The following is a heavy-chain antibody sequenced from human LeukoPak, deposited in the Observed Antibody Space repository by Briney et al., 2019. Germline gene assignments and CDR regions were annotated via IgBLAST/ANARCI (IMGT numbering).Heavy chain of an antibody. CDR2: IYATKNT. D-gene: IGHD3-22*01. CDR3: ARGVSSVPTEAEYFDY. Sequence: SETLSLTCTVSGGSISSGSAYWNWIRQPAGKGLEWIGHIYATKNTNYSPSLKSRVNMSADTSKNQFSLKLSSVTAADTAVYYCARGVSSVPTEAEYFDYWGQGTLVTVSS. CDR1: GGSISSGSAY. V-gene: IGHV4-61*10. J-gene: IGHJ4*02.